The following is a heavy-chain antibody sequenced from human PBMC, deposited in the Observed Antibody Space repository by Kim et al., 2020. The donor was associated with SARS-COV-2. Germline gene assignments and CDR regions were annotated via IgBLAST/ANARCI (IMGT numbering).Heavy chain of an antibody. CDR2: TYYRSKWYN. Sequence: SQTLSLTCAISGDSVSSNSAAWNWIRQSPSRGLEWLGRTYYRSKWYNDYAVSVKSRITINPDTSKNQFSLQLNSVTPEDTAVYYCARDLSLPRWGGSGWYYFDYWGQGTLVTVSP. J-gene: IGHJ4*02. V-gene: IGHV6-1*01. CDR1: GDSVSSNSAA. CDR3: ARDLSLPRWGGSGWYYFDY. D-gene: IGHD6-19*01.